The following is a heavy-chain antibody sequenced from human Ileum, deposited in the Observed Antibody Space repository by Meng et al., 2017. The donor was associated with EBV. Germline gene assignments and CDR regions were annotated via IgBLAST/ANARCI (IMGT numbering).Heavy chain of an antibody. J-gene: IGHJ1*01. CDR2: IFNSGST. V-gene: IGHV4-39*07. CDR3: ARDYSSSWYSGGFFKY. D-gene: IGHD6-13*01. CDR1: GAFISSPPYY. Sequence: LLRQESGPGLVKPSETLSLTCTVVGAFISSPPYYWGWIRQPPGKGLEWIGNIFNSGSTSYSPSLKSRVTISVDTSKNQFSLKLSSVTAADTAVYYCARDYSSSWYSGGFFKYWGQGILVTVSS.